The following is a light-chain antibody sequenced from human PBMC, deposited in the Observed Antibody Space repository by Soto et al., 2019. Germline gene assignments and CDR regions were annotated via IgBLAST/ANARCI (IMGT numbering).Light chain of an antibody. CDR2: EGS. V-gene: IGLV2-23*03. CDR1: SSDVGSYNL. J-gene: IGLJ1*01. CDR3: CSFAGSNTFV. Sequence: QSVLTQAACVSGSPGQSITLSCTGTSSDVGSYNLVSWYQQHPGKAPKLMIYEGSKRPSGVSNRFSGSKSGNTASLTISGLQAEDEADYYCCSFAGSNTFVFGTGTKVTVL.